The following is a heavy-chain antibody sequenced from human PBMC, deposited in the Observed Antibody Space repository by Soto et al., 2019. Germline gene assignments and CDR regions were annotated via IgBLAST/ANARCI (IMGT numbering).Heavy chain of an antibody. J-gene: IGHJ1*01. CDR3: AREGTTTVVKSAEYFQH. D-gene: IGHD4-17*01. CDR2: INPSGGST. CDR1: GYTFTSYI. V-gene: IGHV1-46*03. Sequence: ASVKVSCKASGYTFTSYIIHWVRQAPGQRLEWMGWINPSGGSTSYAQKFQGRVTMTRDTSTSTVYMELSSLRSEDTAVYYCAREGTTTVVKSAEYFQHWGQGTLVTVSS.